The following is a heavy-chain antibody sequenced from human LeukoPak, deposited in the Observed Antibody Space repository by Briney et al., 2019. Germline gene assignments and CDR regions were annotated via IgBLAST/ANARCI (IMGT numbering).Heavy chain of an antibody. CDR2: IYYSGST. CDR3: ARGTTVSLHWYFDL. J-gene: IGHJ2*01. Sequence: PSETLSLTCIVSGGSISSNYWSWIRQPPGKGLEWIGYIYYSGSTNYNPSPKSRVSISVDTSKNQFSLKVNSVTAADTAVYYCARGTTVSLHWYFDLWGRGTLVTVSS. V-gene: IGHV4-59*01. D-gene: IGHD4-17*01. CDR1: GGSISSNY.